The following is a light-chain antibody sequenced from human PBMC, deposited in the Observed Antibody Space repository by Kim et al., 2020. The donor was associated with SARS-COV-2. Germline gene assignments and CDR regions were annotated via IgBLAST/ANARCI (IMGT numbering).Light chain of an antibody. V-gene: IGKV3-15*01. Sequence: VSPGERATLSCRASQSIRTNLAWYQQKRGQAPSLLIYRASTRATGIPARFSGSGSGTEFTLTISSLQSEDFAVYYCQQYNDWPPYTFGQGTKLEI. CDR1: QSIRTN. J-gene: IGKJ2*01. CDR3: QQYNDWPPYT. CDR2: RAS.